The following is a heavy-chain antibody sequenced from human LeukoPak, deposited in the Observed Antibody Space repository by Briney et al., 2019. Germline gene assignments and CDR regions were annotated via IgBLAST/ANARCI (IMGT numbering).Heavy chain of an antibody. J-gene: IGHJ6*02. Sequence: PSETLSLTCTVSGGSISSYYWSWIRQPPGKGLEWIGYIYYSGSTNYNPSLKSRVTISVDTSKNQFSLKLSSVTAADTAVYYCATGRLVVPAAKAEGYYYGMDVWGQGTTVTVSS. CDR2: IYYSGST. CDR1: GGSISSYY. CDR3: ATGRLVVPAAKAEGYYYGMDV. V-gene: IGHV4-59*12. D-gene: IGHD2-2*01.